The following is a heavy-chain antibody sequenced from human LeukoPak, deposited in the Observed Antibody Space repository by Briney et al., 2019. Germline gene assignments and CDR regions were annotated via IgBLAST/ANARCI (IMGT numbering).Heavy chain of an antibody. CDR2: ISYDGSNK. V-gene: IGHV3-30*04. D-gene: IGHD3-10*01. J-gene: IGHJ4*02. CDR1: GFTFSSYA. Sequence: GGSLRLSCAASGFTFSSYAMHWVRQPPGKGLEWVAVISYDGSNKYYADSVKGRFTISRDNSKNTLYLQMNSLRAEDTAVYYCAKDRSPYGSGSYTPDYWGQGTLVTVSS. CDR3: AKDRSPYGSGSYTPDY.